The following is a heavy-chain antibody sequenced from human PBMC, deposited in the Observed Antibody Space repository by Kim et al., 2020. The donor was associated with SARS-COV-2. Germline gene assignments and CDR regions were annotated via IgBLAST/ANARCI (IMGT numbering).Heavy chain of an antibody. Sequence: SETLSLTCTVSGGSISSGGYYWSWIRQHPGKGLEWIGYIYYSGSTYYNPSLTSRVTISVDTSKNQFSLKLSSVTAADTAVYYCARVARITIYGVVNSAFDIWGQGTMVTVSS. CDR3: ARVARITIYGVVNSAFDI. D-gene: IGHD3-3*01. CDR2: IYYSGST. V-gene: IGHV4-31*03. CDR1: GGSISSGGYY. J-gene: IGHJ3*02.